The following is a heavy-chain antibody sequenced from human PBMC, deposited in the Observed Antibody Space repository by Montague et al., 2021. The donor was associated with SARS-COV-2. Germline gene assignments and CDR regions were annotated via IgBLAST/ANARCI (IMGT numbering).Heavy chain of an antibody. CDR3: ARGHRAHDMDV. J-gene: IGHJ6*02. CDR2: TYYRSNWYN. CDR1: GDSVSNNRVA. V-gene: IGHV6-1*01. Sequence: CAISGDSVSNNRVAWTWFRQSPSRGLEWLGRTYYRSNWYNDYATSVKGRITVNPDTPKNQFSLQLNSVTPDDTAVYYCARGHRAHDMDVWGHGTAVTVSS.